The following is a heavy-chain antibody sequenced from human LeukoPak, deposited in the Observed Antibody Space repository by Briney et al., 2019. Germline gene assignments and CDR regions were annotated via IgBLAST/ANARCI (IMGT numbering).Heavy chain of an antibody. CDR2: IIPILGIA. J-gene: IGHJ6*02. D-gene: IGHD6-13*01. CDR3: ARGSHSSSWYSSFYYYYGMDV. CDR1: GGTFSSYA. Sequence: ASVKVSCKASGGTFSSYAISWVRQAPGQGLEWMGRIIPILGIANYAQKFQGRVTITAGKSTSTAYMELSSLRSEDTAVYYCARGSHSSSWYSSFYYYYGMDVWGQGTTVTVSS. V-gene: IGHV1-69*04.